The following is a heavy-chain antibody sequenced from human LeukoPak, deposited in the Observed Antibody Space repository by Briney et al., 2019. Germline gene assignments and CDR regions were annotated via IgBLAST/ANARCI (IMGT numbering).Heavy chain of an antibody. CDR2: FYSTEST. D-gene: IGHD1-26*01. V-gene: IGHV4-4*07. CDR3: ARDQYSGSLDY. Sequence: SETLSLTCTVSGGSISSYYWTWIRQPAGKGLEWIGRFYSTESTNYNPSLKSRVTMSVDTSKNQFSLKLSSVTAADTAVYYCARDQYSGSLDYWGQGTLVTVSS. CDR1: GGSISSYY. J-gene: IGHJ4*02.